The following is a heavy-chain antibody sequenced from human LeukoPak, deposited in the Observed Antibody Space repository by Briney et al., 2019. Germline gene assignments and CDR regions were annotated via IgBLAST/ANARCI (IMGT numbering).Heavy chain of an antibody. CDR2: IYYSGST. J-gene: IGHJ4*02. CDR1: GGSITRYY. V-gene: IGHV4-59*01. Sequence: SETLSLTCTVSGGSITRYYWNWIRQPPGKGLEWIGYIYYSGSTNYNPSLKSRVTISVDTSKNQFSLKLSSVTAADTAVYYCARDILATSIAAPYYWGQGTLVTVSS. D-gene: IGHD6-13*01. CDR3: ARDILATSIAAPYY.